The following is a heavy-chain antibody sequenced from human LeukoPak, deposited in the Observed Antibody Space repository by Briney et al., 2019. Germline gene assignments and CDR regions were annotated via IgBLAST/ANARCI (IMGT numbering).Heavy chain of an antibody. Sequence: SETLSLTCTVSGGSISSSSYYWGWIRQPPGKGLEWIGSIYYSGSTYYNPSLKSRVTISVDTSKNQFSLKLSSVTAADTAVYYCAGKSGWPFDYWGQGTLVTVSS. J-gene: IGHJ4*02. CDR3: AGKSGWPFDY. D-gene: IGHD6-19*01. CDR1: GGSISSSSYY. CDR2: IYYSGST. V-gene: IGHV4-39*07.